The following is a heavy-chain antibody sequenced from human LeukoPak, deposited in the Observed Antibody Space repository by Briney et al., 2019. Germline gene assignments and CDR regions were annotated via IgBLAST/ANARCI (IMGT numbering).Heavy chain of an antibody. CDR1: GYTFTSYD. J-gene: IGHJ5*02. CDR3: ARAPYQLLGWFDP. V-gene: IGHV1-8*01. Sequence: GASVKVSCKASGYTFTSYDINWVRQATGQGLEWMGWMNPNSGNTGYAQKFQGRVTMTRNTSISTAYMELSSLRSEDTAVYYCARAPYQLLGWFDPWGQGTPVTVSS. D-gene: IGHD2-2*01. CDR2: MNPNSGNT.